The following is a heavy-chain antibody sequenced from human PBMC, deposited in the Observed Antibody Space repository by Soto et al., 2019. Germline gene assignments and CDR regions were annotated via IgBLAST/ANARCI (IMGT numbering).Heavy chain of an antibody. D-gene: IGHD6-19*01. V-gene: IGHV4-39*01. J-gene: IGHJ4*02. CDR3: ATASESSGFDY. Sequence: SETLSLTCPVSGGSISSSSYYWGWIRQPPGKGLEWIGSFYYSGSTYYNPSLKSRVTISVDTSKNQFSLKLSSVTAADTAMYYCATASESSGFDYWGQGTLVTVSS. CDR1: GGSISSSSYY. CDR2: FYYSGST.